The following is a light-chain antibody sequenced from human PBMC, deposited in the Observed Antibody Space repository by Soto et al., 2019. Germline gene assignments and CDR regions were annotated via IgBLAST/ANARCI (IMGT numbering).Light chain of an antibody. CDR1: KRDIGIYDF. CDR2: EVV. V-gene: IGLV2-8*01. CDR3: KSYAGSNTYV. Sequence: QSALTQPPSASGSPGQSVTISCTGSKRDIGIYDFVSWYQHHPGKAPRLIIYEVVQRPSGVPDRFSGSKSGNTASLTVSGLQAADEADYFCKSYAGSNTYVFGTGTKRTVL. J-gene: IGLJ1*01.